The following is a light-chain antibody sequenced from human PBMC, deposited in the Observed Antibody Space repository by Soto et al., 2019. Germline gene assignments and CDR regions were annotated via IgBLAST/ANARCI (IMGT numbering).Light chain of an antibody. V-gene: IGKV3-15*01. CDR1: QSINSN. CDR3: QQYNHCLRAT. J-gene: IGKJ1*01. CDR2: RAS. Sequence: TQSRATLCVSRGERAKLSWVAVQSINSNLAWYQQKPGQAPRLLMFRASIRATGFPARFSGSGSGTEFNITISSLQSEDSAVYHCQQYNHCLRATFGRGTKVDI.